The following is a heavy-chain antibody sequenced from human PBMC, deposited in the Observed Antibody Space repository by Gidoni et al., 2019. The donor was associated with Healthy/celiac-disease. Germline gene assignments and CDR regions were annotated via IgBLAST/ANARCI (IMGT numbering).Heavy chain of an antibody. CDR3: ASTLQVGAGYYYYGMDV. CDR1: GYSFTSYW. D-gene: IGHD1-26*01. V-gene: IGHV5-51*01. Sequence: EVQLVQSGAEVKTPGASLTISCKGSGYSFTSYWIGWVRQMPGKGLEWMGIIYPGDSDTRYSPSVQGQVTISADKSISTAYLQWSSLKASDTAMYYCASTLQVGAGYYYYGMDVWGQGTTVTVSS. J-gene: IGHJ6*02. CDR2: IYPGDSDT.